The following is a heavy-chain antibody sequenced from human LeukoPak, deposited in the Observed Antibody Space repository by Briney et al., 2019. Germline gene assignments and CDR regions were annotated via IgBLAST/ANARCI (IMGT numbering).Heavy chain of an antibody. Sequence: ASVKVSCKASGYTFTGYYMHWVRQAPGQGLEWMGWINPNNGGTNYAQKFQGRVTMTRDTSISTAYMELSRLRSDDTAVYYCARKGSSSWYYWFDPWGQGTLVTVSS. J-gene: IGHJ5*02. CDR1: GYTFTGYY. V-gene: IGHV1-2*02. D-gene: IGHD6-13*01. CDR2: INPNNGGT. CDR3: ARKGSSSWYYWFDP.